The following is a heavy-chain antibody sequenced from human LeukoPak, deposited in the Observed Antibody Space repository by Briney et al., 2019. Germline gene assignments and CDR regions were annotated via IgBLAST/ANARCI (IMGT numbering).Heavy chain of an antibody. CDR2: ISGSGGST. J-gene: IGHJ3*02. Sequence: GGSLRLSCAASGFTFSSYGMHWVRQAPGKGLEWVSAISGSGGSTYYADSVEGRFTISRDNSKDTLYLQMNSLRAEDTAVYYCAKDIAAAGYDSDAFDIWGQGTMVTVSS. CDR1: GFTFSSYG. D-gene: IGHD6-13*01. CDR3: AKDIAAAGYDSDAFDI. V-gene: IGHV3-23*01.